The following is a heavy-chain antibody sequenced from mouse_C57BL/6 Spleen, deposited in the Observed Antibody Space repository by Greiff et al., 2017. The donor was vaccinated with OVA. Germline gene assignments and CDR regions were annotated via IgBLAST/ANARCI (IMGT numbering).Heavy chain of an antibody. V-gene: IGHV1-66*01. CDR1: GYSFTSYY. D-gene: IGHD3-1*01. CDR3: ANPAPSFND. Sequence: QVQLKQSGPELVKPGASVKISCKASGYSFTSYYIHWVKQRPGQGLEWIGWIYPGSGNTKYTEKFKGKATLTADTSSSTAYMQLSSLTSEDSAVYYCANPAPSFNDWGKGTTLTVSS. CDR2: IYPGSGNT. J-gene: IGHJ2*01.